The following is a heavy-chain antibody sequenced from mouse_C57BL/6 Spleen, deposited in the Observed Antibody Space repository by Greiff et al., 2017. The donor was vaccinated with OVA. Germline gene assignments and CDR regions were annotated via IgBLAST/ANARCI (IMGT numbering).Heavy chain of an antibody. CDR1: GYTFTSYW. V-gene: IGHV1-50*01. CDR3: ARDRERGDY. J-gene: IGHJ2*01. CDR2: IDPSDSYT. Sequence: QVQLKQPGAELVKPGASVKLSCKASGYTFTSYWMQWVKQRPGQGLEWIGEIDPSDSYTNYNQKFKGKATLTVDTSSSTAYMQLSSLTSEDSAVYYCARDRERGDYWGQGTTLTVSS.